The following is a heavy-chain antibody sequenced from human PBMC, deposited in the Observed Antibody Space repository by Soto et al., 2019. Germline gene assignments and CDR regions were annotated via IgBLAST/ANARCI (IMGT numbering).Heavy chain of an antibody. Sequence: PSETLSLTFTVSGCSISSYYWSWIRQPPGKGLEWIGYIYYSGSTNYNPSLKSRVTISVDTSKNQFSLKLSSVTAADTAVYYCVRSKGGYSYGTXFDYWGQGTLVTVS. V-gene: IGHV4-59*01. D-gene: IGHD5-18*01. CDR1: GCSISSYY. CDR3: VRSKGGYSYGTXFDY. CDR2: IYYSGST. J-gene: IGHJ4*02.